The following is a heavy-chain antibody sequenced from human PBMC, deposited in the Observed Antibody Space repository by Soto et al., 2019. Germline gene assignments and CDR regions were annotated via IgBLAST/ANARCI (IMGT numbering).Heavy chain of an antibody. CDR1: GFTFSSYA. Sequence: PGGSLRLSCAASGFTFSSYAMHWVRQAPGKGLEWVAVISYDGSNKYYADSVKGRFTISRDNAKNSLYLQMNSLRAEDTAVYYCARDHYYYGSGSYPTWRGFDPWGQGTLVTVSS. CDR2: ISYDGSNK. D-gene: IGHD3-10*01. J-gene: IGHJ5*02. CDR3: ARDHYYYGSGSYPTWRGFDP. V-gene: IGHV3-30-3*01.